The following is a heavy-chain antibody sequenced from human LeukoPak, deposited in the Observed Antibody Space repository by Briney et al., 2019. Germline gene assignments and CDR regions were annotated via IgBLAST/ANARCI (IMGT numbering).Heavy chain of an antibody. D-gene: IGHD3-3*01. J-gene: IGHJ1*01. CDR2: MNPNSGNT. CDR3: ARGPLLEVGGVYFQH. V-gene: IGHV1-8*03. Sequence: ASVKVSCKASGYTFTSYDINWVRQATGQGLEWMGWMNPNSGNTGYAQKFQGRVTITRNTSISTAYMELSSLRSEVTAVYYCARGPLLEVGGVYFQHWGQGTLVTVSS. CDR1: GYTFTSYD.